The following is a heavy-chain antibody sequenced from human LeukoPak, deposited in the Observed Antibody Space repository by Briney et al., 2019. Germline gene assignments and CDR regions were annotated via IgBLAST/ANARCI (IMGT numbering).Heavy chain of an antibody. CDR3: ARVSGSLDYFDY. Sequence: PSETLSLTCTVSGGSISGYYWSWIRRPAGKGLEWIGRIYTSGSTNYNPSLKSRVTMSVDTSKNQFSLKLSSVTAADTAVYYCARVSGSLDYFDYWDQGTLVTVSS. CDR2: IYTSGST. D-gene: IGHD1-26*01. CDR1: GGSISGYY. J-gene: IGHJ4*02. V-gene: IGHV4-4*07.